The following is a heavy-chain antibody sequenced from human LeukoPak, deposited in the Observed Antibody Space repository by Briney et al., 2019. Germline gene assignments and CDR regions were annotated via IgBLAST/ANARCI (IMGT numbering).Heavy chain of an antibody. D-gene: IGHD3-10*01. CDR2: IYSGGST. CDR3: ARTIAMVRGVITVYYYYMDN. V-gene: IGHV3-66*02. Sequence: GGSLRLSCVASGFTVSSNYMSWVRQVPGKGLEWVSVIYSGGSTFYADSVKGRFTISRDNSKNTLYLQMNSLRAEDTAVYYCARTIAMVRGVITVYYYYMDNWGKGTTVTVSS. J-gene: IGHJ6*03. CDR1: GFTVSSNY.